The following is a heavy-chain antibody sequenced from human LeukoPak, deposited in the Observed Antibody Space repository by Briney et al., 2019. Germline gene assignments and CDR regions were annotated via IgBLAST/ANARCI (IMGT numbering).Heavy chain of an antibody. J-gene: IGHJ4*02. CDR3: AKPNYYDSRGYRIDY. D-gene: IGHD3-22*01. CDR1: GFIFSTYW. V-gene: IGHV3-7*01. Sequence: GGSLRLSCAASGFIFSTYWMGWVRQAPGKGLEWVANIKQDESEKYYVDSVKGRFTISRDNAKNSLYLQMNSLRAEDTAIYYCAKPNYYDSRGYRIDYWGQGTLVTVSS. CDR2: IKQDESEK.